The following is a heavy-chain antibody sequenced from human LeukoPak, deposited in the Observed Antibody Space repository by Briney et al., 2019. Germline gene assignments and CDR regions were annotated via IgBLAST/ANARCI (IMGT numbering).Heavy chain of an antibody. CDR2: LLVGGSI. D-gene: IGHD5-12*01. V-gene: IGHV3-53*01. J-gene: IGHJ2*01. Sequence: PGGSLRLSCTASGLSVSNNYMSWVRQPPGKGLEWVSVLLVGGSIYYADSVRGRFTISRDSSRNTLFLQMNSLGAEDTAVYYCARVPSGDSGGFFDLWGRGTLVTVSS. CDR3: ARVPSGDSGGFFDL. CDR1: GLSVSNNY.